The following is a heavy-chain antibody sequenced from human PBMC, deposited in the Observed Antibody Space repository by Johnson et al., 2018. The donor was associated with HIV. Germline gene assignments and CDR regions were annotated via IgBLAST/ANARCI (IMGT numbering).Heavy chain of an antibody. V-gene: IGHV3-43D*03. J-gene: IGHJ3*02. Sequence: VQLVESGGVVVQPGGSLRLSCSASGFTFDDYAMHWVRQAPGMGLEWVSLITWDGGSTFYADSVKGRFPISRDKSKDSLYLQMNSLRAEETALYYCAKDTVGATGGDAFDIWGQGTMVTVSS. CDR3: AKDTVGATGGDAFDI. CDR2: ITWDGGST. D-gene: IGHD1-26*01. CDR1: GFTFDDYA.